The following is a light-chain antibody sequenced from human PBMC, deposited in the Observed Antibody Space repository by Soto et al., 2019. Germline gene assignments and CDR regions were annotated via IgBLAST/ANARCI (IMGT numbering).Light chain of an antibody. CDR1: SSDVGGYNY. J-gene: IGLJ1*01. CDR3: SSYTDRQSYL. Sequence: QSALTQPASVSGSPGQSITISCTGTSSDVGGYNYVSWYQQHPGKAPKLMIFEVINRPSGVSNRFSGSKSGNTASLTISGLQAEDEADYFCSSYTDRQSYLFGTGTKVTVL. V-gene: IGLV2-14*01. CDR2: EVI.